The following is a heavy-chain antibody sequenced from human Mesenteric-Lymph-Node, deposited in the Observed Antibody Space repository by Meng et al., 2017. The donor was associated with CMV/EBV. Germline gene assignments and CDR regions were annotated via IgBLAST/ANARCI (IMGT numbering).Heavy chain of an antibody. J-gene: IGHJ4*02. CDR3: ARLDILTGYYVD. V-gene: IGHV1-2*06. CDR2: INPNSGGT. CDR1: GYTFTGYY. D-gene: IGHD3-9*01. Sequence: SCKASGYTFTGYYMHWVRQAPGQGLEWMGRINPNSGGTNYAQKFQGRVTMTRDTSTSTAYMELSRLRSDDTAVYYCARLDILTGYYVDWGQGTLVTVSS.